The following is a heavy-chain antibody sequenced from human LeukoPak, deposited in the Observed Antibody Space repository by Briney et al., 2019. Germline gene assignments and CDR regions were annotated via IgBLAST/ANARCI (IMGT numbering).Heavy chain of an antibody. CDR2: IYYSGST. CDR3: AREHYDFWNSVPRYFDY. CDR1: GGSISSSSYY. D-gene: IGHD3-3*01. Sequence: SETLSLTCTVSGGSISSSSYYWGWIRQPPGKGLEWIGSIYYSGSTYYNPSLKSRVTISVDTSKNQFSLKLSSVTAADTAVYYRAREHYDFWNSVPRYFDYWGQGTLVTVSS. J-gene: IGHJ4*02. V-gene: IGHV4-39*07.